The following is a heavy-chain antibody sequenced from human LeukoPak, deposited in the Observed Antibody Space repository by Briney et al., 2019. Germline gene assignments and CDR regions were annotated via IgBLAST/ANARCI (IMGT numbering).Heavy chain of an antibody. V-gene: IGHV3-30*14. CDR2: ISYDGSNK. Sequence: SGGSRRLSCAASGFTFSSYAMHWVRQAPGKGLEWVAVISYDGSNKYYADSVKGRFTISRDNSKNTLYLQMNSLRAEDTAVYYCARGSVRAFDIWGQGTMVTVSS. CDR1: GFTFSSYA. D-gene: IGHD1-26*01. CDR3: ARGSVRAFDI. J-gene: IGHJ3*02.